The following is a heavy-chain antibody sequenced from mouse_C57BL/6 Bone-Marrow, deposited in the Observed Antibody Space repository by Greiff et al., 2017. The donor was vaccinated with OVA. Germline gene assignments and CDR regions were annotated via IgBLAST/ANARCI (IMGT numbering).Heavy chain of an antibody. J-gene: IGHJ2*01. Sequence: VQLQQSGPVLVKPGASVKMSCKASGYTFTDYYMNWVKQSHGKSLEWIGVINPYNGGTSYNQKFKGKATLTVDKSSSTAYMELNSLTSEDSAVYYCAYYAKDYFDYWGQGTTLTVSS. D-gene: IGHD2-1*01. CDR2: INPYNGGT. V-gene: IGHV1-19*01. CDR1: GYTFTDYY. CDR3: AYYAKDYFDY.